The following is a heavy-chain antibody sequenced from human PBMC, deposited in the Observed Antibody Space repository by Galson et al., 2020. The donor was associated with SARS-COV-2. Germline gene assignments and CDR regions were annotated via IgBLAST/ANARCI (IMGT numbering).Heavy chain of an antibody. CDR3: AKSVASIGTPGDYYYMDV. J-gene: IGHJ6*03. V-gene: IGHV3-23*01. CDR1: GFTSSNSA. CDR2: ISGGGATT. Sequence: GGSLRLSCVASGFTSSNSAMSWVRRAPEKGLEWVSTISGGGATTYYADSVKGRFTISRDNSNNNLYLQMNGLRAEDTAVYYCAKSVASIGTPGDYYYMDVWGTGITVTVSS. D-gene: IGHD6-13*01.